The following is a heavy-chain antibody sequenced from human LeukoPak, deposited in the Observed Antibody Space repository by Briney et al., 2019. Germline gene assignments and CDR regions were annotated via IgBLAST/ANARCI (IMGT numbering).Heavy chain of an antibody. J-gene: IGHJ5*02. CDR3: ARQLNYYESSGYWFDP. CDR2: IYYSGST. CDR1: GGSISSYY. Sequence: PSETLSLTCTVSGGSISSYYWSWIRQPPGKGLEWIGYIYYSGSTNYNPSLKSRVTISVDTSKNQFSLKLSSVTAADTAVYYCARQLNYYESSGYWFDPWGQGTLVTVSS. D-gene: IGHD3-22*01. V-gene: IGHV4-59*08.